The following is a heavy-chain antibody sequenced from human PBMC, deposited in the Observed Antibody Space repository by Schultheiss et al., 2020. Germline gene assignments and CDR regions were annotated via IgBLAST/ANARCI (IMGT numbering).Heavy chain of an antibody. Sequence: GGSLRLSCAASGITFSSNVMHWVRQAPGKGLEWVAVIWYDGSNKYYADSVKGRFTISRDNSKNTLYLQTNSLRAEDTAVYYCAKATDYWGLYFDYWGQGTLVTVSS. CDR2: IWYDGSNK. CDR3: AKATDYWGLYFDY. CDR1: GITFSSNV. D-gene: IGHD7-27*01. J-gene: IGHJ4*02. V-gene: IGHV3-33*06.